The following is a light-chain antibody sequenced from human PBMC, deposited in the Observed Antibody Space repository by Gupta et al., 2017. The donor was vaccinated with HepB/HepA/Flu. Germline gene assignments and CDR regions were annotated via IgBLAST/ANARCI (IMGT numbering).Light chain of an antibody. Sequence: QSALTQPRSVSGSPGQSVTISCTGTSSNVGGYNYVSWYQQPPGEAPKRIIFDVTKRPSGVPDRFSGSKSGNTASLTISGLRSEDEADYYCLAYAGNEIVVFGTGTTVTVL. CDR3: LAYAGNEIVV. J-gene: IGLJ1*01. CDR1: SSNVGGYNY. CDR2: DVT. V-gene: IGLV2-11*01.